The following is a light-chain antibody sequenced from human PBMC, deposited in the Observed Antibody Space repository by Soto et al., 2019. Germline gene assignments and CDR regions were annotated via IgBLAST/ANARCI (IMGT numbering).Light chain of an antibody. V-gene: IGKV3-15*01. J-gene: IGKJ3*01. CDR3: QQYNSFST. CDR1: QSVSRN. CDR2: GAS. Sequence: EIVMTQSPATLSVSPGERATLSCRASQSVSRNLAWYQQKPGQAPRLLIYGASTRATGIPARFGGSGSGTEFTLTINSLQSEDFAVYYCQQYNSFSTFGPGT.